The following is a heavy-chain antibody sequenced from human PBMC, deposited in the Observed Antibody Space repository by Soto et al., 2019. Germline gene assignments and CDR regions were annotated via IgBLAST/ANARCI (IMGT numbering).Heavy chain of an antibody. V-gene: IGHV4-34*01. CDR2: INHSGST. CDR1: GGSFSGYY. D-gene: IGHD2-15*01. Sequence: PSETLSLTCAVYGGSFSGYYWTWIRQPPGTGLEWIGEINHSGSTYYNPSLRSRVTISVDTSKNQFSLKLSSVTAADTAVYYCARYGSGECNRGSCYSPFDYWGQGTLVTVSS. J-gene: IGHJ4*02. CDR3: ARYGSGECNRGSCYSPFDY.